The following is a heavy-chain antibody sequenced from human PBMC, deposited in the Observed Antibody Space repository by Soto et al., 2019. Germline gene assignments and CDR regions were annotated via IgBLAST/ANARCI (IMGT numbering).Heavy chain of an antibody. Sequence: QVQLVQSGAAVKKPGSSVKVSCKASGGTFSSYTISWVRQAPGQRLEWMGRIIPILGIANYAQKFQGRVTITADKSTSTAYMELSSLRSEDTAVYYCARDARSSFDWFDPWGQGTLVTVSS. V-gene: IGHV1-69*08. CDR1: GGTFSSYT. CDR3: ARDARSSFDWFDP. CDR2: IIPILGIA. J-gene: IGHJ5*02.